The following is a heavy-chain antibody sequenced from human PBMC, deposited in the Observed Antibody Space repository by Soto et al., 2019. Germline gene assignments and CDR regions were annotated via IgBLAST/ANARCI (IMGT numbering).Heavy chain of an antibody. CDR1: GFSLSTSGVG. D-gene: IGHD2-2*01. Sequence: QITLKESGPTLVKPTQTLTLTCTFSGFSLSTSGVGVGGIRQPPGKALEWLALIYWDDDKRYSPSLKSRLTINKDTSKTQVVLTMTNMDPVDTATYYCARSGKYPPALHFHYWGQGTLVTVSS. J-gene: IGHJ4*02. CDR3: ARSGKYPPALHFHY. V-gene: IGHV2-5*02. CDR2: IYWDDDK.